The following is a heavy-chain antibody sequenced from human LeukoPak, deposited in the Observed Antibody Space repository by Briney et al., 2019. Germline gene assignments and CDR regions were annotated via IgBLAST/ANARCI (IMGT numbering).Heavy chain of an antibody. D-gene: IGHD5-24*01. CDR2: INPNSGGT. CDR1: GYTFTGYY. Sequence: GASVKVSCKASGYTFTGYYMHWVRQAPGQGLEWMGWINPNSGGTNYAQKFQGRVTMTRDTSISTAYMELSRLRSDDTAVYYCAREAGRDGYNLDYWGQGTLVTVSS. V-gene: IGHV1-2*02. CDR3: AREAGRDGYNLDY. J-gene: IGHJ4*02.